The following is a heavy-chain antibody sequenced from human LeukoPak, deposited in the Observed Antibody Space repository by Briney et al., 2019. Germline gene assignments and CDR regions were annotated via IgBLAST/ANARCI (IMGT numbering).Heavy chain of an antibody. CDR3: ASPLGELGDFDY. D-gene: IGHD3-16*01. J-gene: IGHJ4*02. Sequence: ASVKVSCKASGYTFTSYGISWVRQAPGQGLEWMGWINPNSGGTNYAQKFQGRVTMTRDTSISTAYMELSRLRSDDTAVYYCASPLGELGDFDYWGQGTLVTVSS. V-gene: IGHV1-2*02. CDR2: INPNSGGT. CDR1: GYTFTSYG.